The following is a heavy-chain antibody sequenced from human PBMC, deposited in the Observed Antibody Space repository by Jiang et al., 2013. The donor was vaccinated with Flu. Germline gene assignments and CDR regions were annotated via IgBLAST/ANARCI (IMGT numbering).Heavy chain of an antibody. J-gene: IGHJ2*01. V-gene: IGHV6-1*01. CDR3: ARGELGYWYFDL. CDR2: TYYRSKWYN. Sequence: SLTCAISGDSVSSNSAAWTWIRQSPSRGLEWLGRTYYRSKWYNDYAVSVKNRITINPDTSKNHFSLQLKSVTPEDTTVYYCARGELGYWYFDLWGRGTLVTVSS. CDR1: GDSVSSNSAA. D-gene: IGHD7-27*01.